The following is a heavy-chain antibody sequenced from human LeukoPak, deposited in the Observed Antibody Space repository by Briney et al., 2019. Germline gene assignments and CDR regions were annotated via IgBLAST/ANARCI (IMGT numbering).Heavy chain of an antibody. D-gene: IGHD5-24*01. J-gene: IGHJ4*02. CDR3: ARASRDGFNQNFDF. V-gene: IGHV5-51*01. Sequence: GESLKISCKGSGNSFTNYWIGWVRQMPGKGLEWMGILYPGDSDSRYSPSFQGQVTISADRSISTAYLHWSSLKVSDTAMYYCARASRDGFNQNFDFWGQGTLVTVSS. CDR1: GNSFTNYW. CDR2: LYPGDSDS.